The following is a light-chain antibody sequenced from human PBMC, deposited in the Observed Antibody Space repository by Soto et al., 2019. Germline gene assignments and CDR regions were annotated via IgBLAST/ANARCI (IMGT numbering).Light chain of an antibody. CDR3: QQYKNYPLT. Sequence: EILMTPSPSLPASVGDRVTIISRASQSISNWLAWYQQKPGKAPELLIYDASSLENGVPSRFSGSGSGTEFTLTISSLQPDDLATYYCQQYKNYPLTFGGGNKGDIK. J-gene: IGKJ4*01. CDR1: QSISNW. CDR2: DAS. V-gene: IGKV1-5*02.